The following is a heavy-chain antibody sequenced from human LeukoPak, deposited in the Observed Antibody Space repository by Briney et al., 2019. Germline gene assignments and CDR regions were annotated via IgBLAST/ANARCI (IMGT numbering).Heavy chain of an antibody. CDR2: IYYSGST. D-gene: IGHD3-9*01. V-gene: IGHV4-31*03. J-gene: IGHJ4*02. Sequence: SETLSLTCTVSGGSISSGGYYWSWIRQHPGKGLEWIGYIYYSGSTYYNPSLKSRVTISVDTSKNQFSLKLSSVTAADTAEYYCARASTDYDILTGQYSPTLFDYWGQGTLVTVSS. CDR1: GGSISSGGYY. CDR3: ARASTDYDILTGQYSPTLFDY.